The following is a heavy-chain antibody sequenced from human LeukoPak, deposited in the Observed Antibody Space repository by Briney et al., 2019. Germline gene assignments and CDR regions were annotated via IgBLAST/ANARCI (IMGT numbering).Heavy chain of an antibody. D-gene: IGHD5-12*01. V-gene: IGHV4-59*01. CDR3: ARVSGYDWESFYDY. J-gene: IGHJ4*02. CDR1: GGSISSYY. Sequence: SETLSLTCTVSGGSISSYYWSWIRQPPGKGLEWIGYIYYSGSTNYNPSLKSRVTISVDTSKKQFSLKLRSVTAADTAVYYCARVSGYDWESFYDYWGQGTLVTVSS. CDR2: IYYSGST.